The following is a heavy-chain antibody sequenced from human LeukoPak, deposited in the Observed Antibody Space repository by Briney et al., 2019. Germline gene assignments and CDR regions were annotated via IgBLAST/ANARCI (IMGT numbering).Heavy chain of an antibody. Sequence: SETLSLTCTVSGGSISLYYWSWIRQPPGKGLEWIGCIYYSGTTNYNPSLKSRVTISVDTSKNQFSLKLSSVTAADTAVYYCARGRGRFDYWGQGTLVTVSS. CDR1: GGSISLYY. CDR3: ARGRGRFDY. V-gene: IGHV4-59*01. CDR2: IYYSGTT. J-gene: IGHJ4*02. D-gene: IGHD5-12*01.